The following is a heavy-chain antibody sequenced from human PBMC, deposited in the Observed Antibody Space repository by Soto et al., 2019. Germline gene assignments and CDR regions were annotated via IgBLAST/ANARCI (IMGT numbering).Heavy chain of an antibody. D-gene: IGHD5-12*01. V-gene: IGHV1-18*01. CDR3: AREDVAPYYYYGLDV. J-gene: IGHJ6*02. CDR1: GYTFTRSG. Sequence: ASVKVSCKASGYTFTRSGISWVRQAPGQGLEWMGWISTYNGDTNYAQTFQGRVTMTTDTSTSTVYMELRSLRSDDTAVYYCAREDVAPYYYYGLDVWSQGTPVSVSS. CDR2: ISTYNGDT.